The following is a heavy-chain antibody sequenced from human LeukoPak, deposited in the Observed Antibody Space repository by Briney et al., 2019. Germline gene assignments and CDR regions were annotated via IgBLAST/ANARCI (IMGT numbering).Heavy chain of an antibody. V-gene: IGHV4-59*08. J-gene: IGHJ3*02. Sequence: SETLSLTCTVSGGSISSYYWSWIRQPPGKGLEWIGYIYYSGSTNYNPSLKSRVTISVDTSKNQFSLKLSSVTAADTAVYYCARTHIVALGAFDIWGQGTMVTVSS. D-gene: IGHD5-12*01. CDR3: ARTHIVALGAFDI. CDR1: GGSISSYY. CDR2: IYYSGST.